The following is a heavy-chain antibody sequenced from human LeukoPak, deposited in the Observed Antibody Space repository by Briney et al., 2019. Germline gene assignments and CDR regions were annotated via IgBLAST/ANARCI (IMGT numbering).Heavy chain of an antibody. V-gene: IGHV3-7*03. CDR3: ARISASRSSWYYYYYGMDV. CDR2: IKQDGSEK. D-gene: IGHD6-13*01. Sequence: GGSLRLSCAASGFTFSSYWMSWVRQAPGKALEWVANIKQDGSEKYYVDSVKGRFTISRDNAKNSLYLQMNSLRAEDTAVYYCARISASRSSWYYYYYGMDVWGKGTTVTVSS. CDR1: GFTFSSYW. J-gene: IGHJ6*04.